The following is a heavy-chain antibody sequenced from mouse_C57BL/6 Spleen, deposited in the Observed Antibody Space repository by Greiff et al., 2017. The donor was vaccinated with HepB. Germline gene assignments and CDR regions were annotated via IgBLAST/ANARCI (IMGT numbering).Heavy chain of an antibody. CDR3: AITDGSSVAWFAY. CDR2: IHPSDRDT. V-gene: IGHV1-74*01. J-gene: IGHJ3*01. Sequence: QVQLQPPGAELVKPGASVKVSCKASGYTFTSYWMHWVKQRPGQGLEWIGRIHPSDRDTNYNQKFKGKATLTVDKSSSTDDMQLSSLTSDDSAVYYCAITDGSSVAWFAYWGQGTLVTVSA. CDR1: GYTFTSYW. D-gene: IGHD1-1*01.